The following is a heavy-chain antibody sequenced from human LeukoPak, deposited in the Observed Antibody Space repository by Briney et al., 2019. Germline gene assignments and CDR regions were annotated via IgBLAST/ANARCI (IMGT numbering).Heavy chain of an antibody. CDR2: INPNSGGT. Sequence: GASVKVSCKASGYTFTGYYMHWVRQAPGQGLEWMGWINPNSGGTNYAQKFQGRVTMTRDTSISTAYMELSRLRSDGTAVYYCVRDLGGSYTKRSRDYWGQGTLVTVSS. J-gene: IGHJ4*02. V-gene: IGHV1-2*02. D-gene: IGHD1-26*01. CDR3: VRDLGGSYTKRSRDY. CDR1: GYTFTGYY.